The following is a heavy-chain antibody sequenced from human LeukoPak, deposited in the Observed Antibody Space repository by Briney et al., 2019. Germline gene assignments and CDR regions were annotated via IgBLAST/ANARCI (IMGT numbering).Heavy chain of an antibody. CDR1: GFTFDDYA. V-gene: IGHV3-9*01. CDR3: AKGIKRWLQPSWHY. D-gene: IGHD5-24*01. CDR2: ISWNSGSI. Sequence: GGSLRLSCAASGFTFDDYAMHWIRQAPGKGLEWVSGISWNSGSIGYADSVKGRFTISRDNAKNSLYLQMNSLRAEDTALYYCAKGIKRWLQPSWHYWGQGTLVTVSS. J-gene: IGHJ4*01.